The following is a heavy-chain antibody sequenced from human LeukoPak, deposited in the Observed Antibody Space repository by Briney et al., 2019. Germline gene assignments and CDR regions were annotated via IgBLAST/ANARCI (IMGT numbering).Heavy chain of an antibody. V-gene: IGHV3-7*01. J-gene: IGHJ4*02. CDR2: INQDGSEK. CDR3: ARSDDYGDYSFDY. D-gene: IGHD4-17*01. Sequence: GGSLRLSCAASGFTFSNYWMNWVRQAPGKGLEWVANINQDGSEKYYVDSVKGRFTISRDNSKNTLYLQMNSLRAEDTAVYYCARSDDYGDYSFDYWGQGTLVTVSS. CDR1: GFTFSNYW.